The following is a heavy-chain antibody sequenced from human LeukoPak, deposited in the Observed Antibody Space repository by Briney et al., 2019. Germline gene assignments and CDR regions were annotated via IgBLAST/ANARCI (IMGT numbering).Heavy chain of an antibody. CDR3: AEDYGGSLR. J-gene: IGHJ4*02. D-gene: IGHD4-23*01. CDR1: GFTFSSYA. V-gene: IGHV3-30-3*01. CDR2: ISYDGSNK. Sequence: GGSLRLSCAASGFTFSSYAMHWVRQAPGKGLEWVAVISYDGSNKYYADSVKGRFTISRDNSKNTLYLQMNSLRAEDTAVYYCAEDYGGSLRWGQGTLVTVSS.